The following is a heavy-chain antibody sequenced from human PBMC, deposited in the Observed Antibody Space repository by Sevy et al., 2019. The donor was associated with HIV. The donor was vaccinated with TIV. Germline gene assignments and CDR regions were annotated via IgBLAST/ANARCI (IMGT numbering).Heavy chain of an antibody. J-gene: IGHJ4*02. CDR2: INPNSGGT. CDR3: ARLATVTMSPGGY. V-gene: IGHV1-2*06. CDR1: GYTFTGYY. D-gene: IGHD4-17*01. Sequence: ASVKVSCKASGYTFTGYYMHWVRQAPGQGLEWMGRINPNSGGTNYAQKFQGRVTMTRDTSNSTAYMELSRLRSDDTAVYYCARLATVTMSPGGYWGQGTLVTVSS.